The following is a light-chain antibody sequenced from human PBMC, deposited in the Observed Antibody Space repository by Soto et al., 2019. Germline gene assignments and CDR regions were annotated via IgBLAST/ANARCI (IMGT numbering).Light chain of an antibody. Sequence: QSVLTQPASVSGSPGQSITISCTGTSSDVGGYNFVSWYQQHPGKAPKLMIYDVSNRPSGVSDRFSGSKSGNTASLTIFGLQAKDEADYYCSSYATSILEVFGTGTKVTVL. V-gene: IGLV2-14*03. CDR3: SSYATSILEV. J-gene: IGLJ1*01. CDR1: SSDVGGYNF. CDR2: DVS.